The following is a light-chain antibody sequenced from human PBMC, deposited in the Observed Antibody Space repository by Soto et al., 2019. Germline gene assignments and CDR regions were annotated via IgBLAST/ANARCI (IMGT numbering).Light chain of an antibody. Sequence: QAVRAQSPSASGSPGQSVTISCTVTSSDIGGYNSVSWYQQHPGKAPKVMIYDVTKRPSGVPDRFSGSKSGNTASLTVSALQAEDEADYYCSSFTDGNNLVFGTGTKVT. CDR3: SSFTDGNNLV. J-gene: IGLJ1*01. V-gene: IGLV2-8*01. CDR2: DVT. CDR1: SSDIGGYNS.